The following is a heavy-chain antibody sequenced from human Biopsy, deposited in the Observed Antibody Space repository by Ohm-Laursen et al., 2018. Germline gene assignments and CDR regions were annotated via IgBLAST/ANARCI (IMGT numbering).Heavy chain of an antibody. CDR1: GFTFDDHV. V-gene: IGHV3-9*01. Sequence: SLRLSCAASGFTFDDHVMHWVRQAPGKGLERVSGISWDGGSEGYADSVKGRFTISRDNAKNSLFLQMNSLTTEDTALCYCVRGYSSSWSGYLDHWGQGTLVTVSS. D-gene: IGHD3-3*01. J-gene: IGHJ4*02. CDR2: ISWDGGSE. CDR3: VRGYSSSWSGYLDH.